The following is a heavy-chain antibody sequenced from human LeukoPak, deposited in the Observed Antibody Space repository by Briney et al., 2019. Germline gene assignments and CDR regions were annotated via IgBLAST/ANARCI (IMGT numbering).Heavy chain of an antibody. CDR1: GDTFNNFA. Sequence: VASVKVSCKASGDTFNNFAISWVRQAPGQGLEWMGRIIPILDITNYAQKFQGRVTITADKSTSTAYMDLSSLRSEDTAVYYCATVGYYYGSGSLDYWGQGTLVTVSP. CDR3: ATVGYYYGSGSLDY. CDR2: IIPILDIT. V-gene: IGHV1-69*04. D-gene: IGHD3-10*01. J-gene: IGHJ4*02.